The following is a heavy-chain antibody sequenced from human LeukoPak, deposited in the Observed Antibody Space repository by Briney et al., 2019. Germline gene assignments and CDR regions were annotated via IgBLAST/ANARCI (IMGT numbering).Heavy chain of an antibody. CDR2: IYYRGNT. V-gene: IGHV4-39*07. Sequence: SETLSLTCTVAGGSFSSSSYYWGWIRQPPGKGLEWIGSIYYRGNTYYNPSLKSRVTISLDTSKNQFSLKLSSVTAADTAVYYCARVGPYYYDSSGYAFDIWGQGTMVTVSS. CDR1: GGSFSSSSYY. J-gene: IGHJ3*02. D-gene: IGHD3-22*01. CDR3: ARVGPYYYDSSGYAFDI.